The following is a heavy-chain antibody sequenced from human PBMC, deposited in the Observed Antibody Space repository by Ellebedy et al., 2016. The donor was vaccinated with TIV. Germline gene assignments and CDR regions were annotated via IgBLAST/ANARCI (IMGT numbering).Heavy chain of an antibody. V-gene: IGHV1-69*13. J-gene: IGHJ4*02. D-gene: IGHD5-12*01. CDR1: GGTFSSFA. CDR2: IIGMFGTA. CDR3: ARHSGYHAISYLAY. Sequence: SVKVSCKASGGTFSSFAISWVRQAPGQGLEWMGGIIGMFGTASYAQKFLARVPITADEFTSTAYMEMSSLRSEDTAVYSCARHSGYHAISYLAYWGQGTLVTVSS.